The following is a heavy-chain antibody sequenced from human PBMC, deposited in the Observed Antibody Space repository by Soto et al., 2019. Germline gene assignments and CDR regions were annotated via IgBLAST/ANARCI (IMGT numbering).Heavy chain of an antibody. CDR3: ARGLGLYYFDH. CDR1: GFTFTSSA. V-gene: IGHV1-3*01. J-gene: IGHJ4*02. D-gene: IGHD1-26*01. Sequence: ASVKVSCKASGFTFTSSAMQWVRQAPGQRLEWMGWINAGNGNTKYSQKFQGRVTITRDTSASTAYMELSSLRSEDTAVYYCARGLGLYYFDHWGQGTLVTVSS. CDR2: INAGNGNT.